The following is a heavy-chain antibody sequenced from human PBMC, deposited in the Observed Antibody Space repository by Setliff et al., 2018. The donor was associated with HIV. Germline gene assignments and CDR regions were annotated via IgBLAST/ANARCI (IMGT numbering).Heavy chain of an antibody. CDR3: ARERQWLERDYFDY. D-gene: IGHD6-19*01. V-gene: IGHV4-61*02. CDR1: GDSVNHDYYY. J-gene: IGHJ4*02. Sequence: LSLTCTVSGDSVNHDYYYWTWIRQPAAKGLEWIGRFSADGSTYYNPSLKSRVTISVDTSKNQFSLKLSSVTAADTAVYYCARERQWLERDYFDYWGQGTLVTVSS. CDR2: FSADGST.